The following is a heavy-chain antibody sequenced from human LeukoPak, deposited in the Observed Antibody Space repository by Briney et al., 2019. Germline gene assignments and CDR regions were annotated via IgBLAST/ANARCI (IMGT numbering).Heavy chain of an antibody. CDR1: GFTFSNHW. Sequence: GGALRLSCAASGFTFSNHWMHWVRQAPGKGLVWVSRIDEGGSNAMYADSVKGRFSISRDNAKNTVNLQMNSLRAEDTGVYYCIRDEALWRLDYWGQGTLVSVSS. V-gene: IGHV3-74*03. D-gene: IGHD2-21*01. CDR3: IRDEALWRLDY. CDR2: IDEGGSNA. J-gene: IGHJ4*02.